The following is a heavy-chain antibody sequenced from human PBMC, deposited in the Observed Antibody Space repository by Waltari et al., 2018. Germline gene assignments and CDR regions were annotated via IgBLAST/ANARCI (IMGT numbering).Heavy chain of an antibody. D-gene: IGHD7-27*01. CDR3: ARGPGEFLPIDF. CDR1: GFTVSTNY. V-gene: IGHV3-53*01. Sequence: EVQLVESGGGLFQPGGSRSLSCAASGFTVSTNYMSWVRRAPGKGLDWGSVISSGGNTYSADSVKGRFTISRDNSKNTLYLQMNSLRAEDTAVYYCARGPGEFLPIDFWGQGTLVTVSS. CDR2: ISSGGNT. J-gene: IGHJ4*02.